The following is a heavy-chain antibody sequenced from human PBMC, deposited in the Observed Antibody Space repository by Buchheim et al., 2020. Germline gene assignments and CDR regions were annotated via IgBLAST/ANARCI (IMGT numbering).Heavy chain of an antibody. CDR2: IYYSGST. V-gene: IGHV4-39*01. D-gene: IGHD4-11*01. CDR3: ASSLRDDYSNS. CDR1: GGSISSSSYY. Sequence: QVQLQQWGAGLLKPSETLSLTCTVSGGSISSSSYYWGWIRQPPGKGLEWIGSIYYSGSTYYNPSLKSRVTISVDTSKNQFSLKLSSVTAADTAVYYCASSLRDDYSNSWGQGTL. J-gene: IGHJ4*02.